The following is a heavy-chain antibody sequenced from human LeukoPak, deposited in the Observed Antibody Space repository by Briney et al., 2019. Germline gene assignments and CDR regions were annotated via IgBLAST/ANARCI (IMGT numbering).Heavy chain of an antibody. V-gene: IGHV1-46*01. D-gene: IGHD5-12*01. Sequence: GASVKVSCKASGYTFTRHYMHWVRQAPGQGLEWMGIINPSGGSTGYAQKFQGRVTITADESTSTAYMELSSLRSEDTAVYYCAREIHSGYNPGRYPFDYWGQGTLVTVSS. CDR2: INPSGGST. CDR3: AREIHSGYNPGRYPFDY. J-gene: IGHJ4*02. CDR1: GYTFTRHY.